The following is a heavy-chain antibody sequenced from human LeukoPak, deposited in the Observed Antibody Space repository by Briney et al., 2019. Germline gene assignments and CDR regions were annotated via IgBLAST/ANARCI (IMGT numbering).Heavy chain of an antibody. J-gene: IGHJ3*02. CDR2: ISYDGSNK. CDR3: ARDQYQLLLGNAFDI. Sequence: GRSLRLSCAASGFTFSSYAMHWVRQAPGKGLEWVAVISYDGSNKYYADSVKGRFTISRDNSKNTLYLQMNSLRAEDTAVYYCARDQYQLLLGNAFDIRGQGTMVTVSS. CDR1: GFTFSSYA. D-gene: IGHD2-2*01. V-gene: IGHV3-30-3*01.